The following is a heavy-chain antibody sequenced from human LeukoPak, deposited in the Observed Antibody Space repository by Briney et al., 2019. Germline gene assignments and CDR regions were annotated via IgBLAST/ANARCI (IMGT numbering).Heavy chain of an antibody. CDR3: ARGERLGPDY. J-gene: IGHJ4*02. Sequence: SETLSLTCAVYGGSFSGYYWSWIRQPPGKGLEWIGEINHSGSTNYNPSLKSRVTISVDTSKNQFSLKLSSVTAADTAVYYCARGERLGPDYWGQGTLVTVSS. CDR1: GGSFSGYY. D-gene: IGHD3-10*01. CDR2: INHSGST. V-gene: IGHV4-34*01.